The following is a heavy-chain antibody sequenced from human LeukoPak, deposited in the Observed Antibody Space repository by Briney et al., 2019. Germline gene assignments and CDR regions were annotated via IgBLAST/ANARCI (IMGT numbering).Heavy chain of an antibody. V-gene: IGHV4-39*02. D-gene: IGHD3-10*01. Sequence: SETLSLTCTVSGGSISSSSYYWGWIRQPPGKGLEWIGSIYYSGSTYYNPSLKSRLTISVDTSKNHFSLKLSSVTAADTAVYYCARVRFTMVRGVSWFDPWGQGTLVTVSS. CDR2: IYYSGST. CDR3: ARVRFTMVRGVSWFDP. J-gene: IGHJ5*02. CDR1: GGSISSSSYY.